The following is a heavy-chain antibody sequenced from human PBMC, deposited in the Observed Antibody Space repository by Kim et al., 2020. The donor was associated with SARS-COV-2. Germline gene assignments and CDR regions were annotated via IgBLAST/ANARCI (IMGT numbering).Heavy chain of an antibody. CDR2: IYYSGST. V-gene: IGHV4-30-4*01. J-gene: IGHJ1*01. CDR1: GGSISSGDYY. D-gene: IGHD6-13*01. Sequence: SETLSLTCTVSGGSISSGDYYWSWIRQPPGKGLEWIGYIYYSGSTYYNPSLKSRVTISVDTSKNQFSLKLSSVTAADTAVYYCARGARIVLTGGAAASKEYFQHWGQGTLVTVSS. CDR3: ARGARIVLTGGAAASKEYFQH.